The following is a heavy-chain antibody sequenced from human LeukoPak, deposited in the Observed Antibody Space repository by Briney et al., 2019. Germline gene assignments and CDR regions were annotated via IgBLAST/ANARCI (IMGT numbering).Heavy chain of an antibody. J-gene: IGHJ3*02. CDR1: GGSISNNNYY. CDR3: ARGGTGAFDI. Sequence: SETLSLTCTVSGGSISNNNYYWGWIRQPPGKGLEWIGSIYYSGSTNCNPSLKSRVTISVDKSKNQFSLKLNSVTPADTAVYYCARGGTGAFDIWGQGTMVTVSS. CDR2: IYYSGST. V-gene: IGHV4-39*07. D-gene: IGHD1-26*01.